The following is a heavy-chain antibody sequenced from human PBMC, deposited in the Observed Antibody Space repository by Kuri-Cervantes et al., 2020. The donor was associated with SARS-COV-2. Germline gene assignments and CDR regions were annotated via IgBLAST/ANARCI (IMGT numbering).Heavy chain of an antibody. D-gene: IGHD1-26*01. J-gene: IGHJ4*02. CDR2: IYSGGSST. V-gene: IGHV3-23*03. Sequence: GGSLRPSCAASGFTFSSYAMSWVRQAPGKGLEWVSFIYSGGSSTYYADTVKGRFTISRDNSKNTLYLQINSLRAEDPAVYYYAKGGAALQDYFDYWGQGNVVTVSS. CDR1: GFTFSSYA. CDR3: AKGGAALQDYFDY.